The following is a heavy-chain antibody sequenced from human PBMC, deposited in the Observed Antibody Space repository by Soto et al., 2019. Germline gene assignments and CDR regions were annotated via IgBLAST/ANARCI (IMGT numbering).Heavy chain of an antibody. D-gene: IGHD1-1*01. J-gene: IGHJ4*02. Sequence: GGSLRLSCAASGFTFSSYGMHWVRQAPGKGLEWVAVIWYDGSNKYYADSVKGRFTISRDNSKNTLYLQMNSLRAEDTAVYYCAKPGRGQLLYIDYWGQGALVTVSS. CDR3: AKPGRGQLLYIDY. CDR1: GFTFSSYG. V-gene: IGHV3-33*06. CDR2: IWYDGSNK.